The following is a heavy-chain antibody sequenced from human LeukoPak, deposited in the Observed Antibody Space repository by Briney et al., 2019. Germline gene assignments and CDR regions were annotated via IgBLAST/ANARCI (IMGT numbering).Heavy chain of an antibody. Sequence: GGSLRLSCVASGFTFSSHGMHWVRQAPGKGLEWVSYISSSGSTIYYADSVKGRFTISRDNAKNSLYLQMNSLRADDTAVYYCARDRSYNWNGGLDYWGQGTLVTVSS. CDR3: ARDRSYNWNGGLDY. CDR1: GFTFSSHG. D-gene: IGHD1-20*01. J-gene: IGHJ4*02. CDR2: ISSSGSTI. V-gene: IGHV3-48*04.